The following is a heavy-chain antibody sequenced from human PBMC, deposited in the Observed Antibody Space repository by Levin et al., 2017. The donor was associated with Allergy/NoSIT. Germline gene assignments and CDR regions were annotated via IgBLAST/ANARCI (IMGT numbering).Heavy chain of an antibody. CDR1: GFTFDDYA. CDR2: ISWNSGSI. Sequence: LSLTCAASGFTFDDYAMHWVRQAPGKGLEWVSGISWNSGSIGYADSVKGRFTISRDNAKNSLCLQMNSLRAEDTALYYCAKARQWLAPFDYWGQGTLVTVSS. J-gene: IGHJ4*02. CDR3: AKARQWLAPFDY. V-gene: IGHV3-9*01. D-gene: IGHD6-19*01.